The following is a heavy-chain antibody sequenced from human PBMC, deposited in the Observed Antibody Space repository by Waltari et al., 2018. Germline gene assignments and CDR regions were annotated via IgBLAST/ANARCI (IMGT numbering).Heavy chain of an antibody. CDR2: IIPSLGIA. CDR1: GGTFSSYA. J-gene: IGHJ4*02. D-gene: IGHD2-21*01. Sequence: QVQLVQSGAEVKKPGSSVKVSCKASGGTFSSYAISWVRQAPGQGLEWMGGIIPSLGIANYAQKFQVRVTITADESTSTAYMELSSLRSEDTAVYYCARHPPYCGGDCYSPIDYWGQGTLVTVSS. V-gene: IGHV1-69*04. CDR3: ARHPPYCGGDCYSPIDY.